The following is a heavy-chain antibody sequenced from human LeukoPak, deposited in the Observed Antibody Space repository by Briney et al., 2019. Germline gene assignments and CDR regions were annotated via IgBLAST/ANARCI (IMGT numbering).Heavy chain of an antibody. D-gene: IGHD3-10*01. V-gene: IGHV6-1*01. Sequence: SPTLSLTCAISGDSVSVNTTAWNWIRQSPSRGLEWLGRTYSRSRWYHDYAVSVTSRISISADTSKNQFSLQLISVTPDDTAIYFCARGISRFNWFDTWGQGTLVTVSS. CDR1: GDSVSVNTTA. CDR3: ARGISRFNWFDT. J-gene: IGHJ5*02. CDR2: TYSRSRWYH.